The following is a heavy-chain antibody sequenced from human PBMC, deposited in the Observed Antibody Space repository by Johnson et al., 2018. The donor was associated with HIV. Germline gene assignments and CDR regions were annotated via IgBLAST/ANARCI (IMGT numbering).Heavy chain of an antibody. D-gene: IGHD6-19*01. Sequence: VQLVESGGGVVRPGGSLRLSCAASGFTFDDFGMGWVRQAPGKGLEWVSGINWNGGRTGYADSVKGRFTISRDNATNSLYLQMNSLRGEDTALYYCARAGGAVRVNGFDMWGQGTMVTVSS. J-gene: IGHJ3*02. CDR1: GFTFDDFG. V-gene: IGHV3-20*04. CDR2: INWNGGRT. CDR3: ARAGGAVRVNGFDM.